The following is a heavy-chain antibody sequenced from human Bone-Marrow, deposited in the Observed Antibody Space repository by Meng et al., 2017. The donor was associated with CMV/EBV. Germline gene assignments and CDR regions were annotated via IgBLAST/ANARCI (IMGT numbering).Heavy chain of an antibody. CDR2: INHSGST. Sequence: SETLSLTCAVYGGSFSGYYWSWIRQPPGKGLEWIGEINHSGSTNYNPSLKSRVTISVDTSKNQFSLKLSSVTAADTAVYYCALTPLGYYDFWSGIRPHFDYCGQGTLVTVSS. CDR3: ALTPLGYYDFWSGIRPHFDY. J-gene: IGHJ4*02. CDR1: GGSFSGYY. V-gene: IGHV4-34*01. D-gene: IGHD3-3*01.